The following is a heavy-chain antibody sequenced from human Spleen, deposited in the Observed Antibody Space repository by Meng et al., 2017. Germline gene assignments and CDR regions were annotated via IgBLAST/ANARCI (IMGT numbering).Heavy chain of an antibody. CDR3: ARVDDYGDAFDI. J-gene: IGHJ3*02. V-gene: IGHV1-8*01. CDR2: MNSNSGDT. Sequence: ASVKVSCKASGYTFTNHDINWVRQATGQGLEWMGLMNSNSGDTSHAQKFQGRVTLTWNTSINTAYMELSSLRSEDTAVYYCARVDDYGDAFDIWGQGTMVTVSS. CDR1: GYTFTNHD. D-gene: IGHD4-17*01.